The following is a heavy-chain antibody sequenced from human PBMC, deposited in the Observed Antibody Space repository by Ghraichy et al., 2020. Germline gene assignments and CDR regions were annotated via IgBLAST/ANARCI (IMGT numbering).Heavy chain of an antibody. CDR2: NYSDGAT. Sequence: GGSLRLSCAASGFTVSGNFMTWVRQAPGKGLEWISINYSDGATYYADSVRGRFTFSRDNSKNTLYLQMNSLRADDTAVYSCARGGGQLAFDLWGQGTLVTVSS. D-gene: IGHD6-6*01. J-gene: IGHJ4*02. V-gene: IGHV3-53*01. CDR1: GFTVSGNF. CDR3: ARGGGQLAFDL.